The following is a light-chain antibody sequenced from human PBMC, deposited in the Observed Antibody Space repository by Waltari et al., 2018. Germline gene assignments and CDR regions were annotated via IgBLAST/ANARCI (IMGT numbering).Light chain of an antibody. CDR2: KAT. V-gene: IGLV3-27*01. Sequence: SYELTQPSSVSVSPGQTARIACSGDVLAKNSARWFQRKPGQAPIILSYKATGRASEIPERFSGSKSGTTVTLTISGAQVEDEADYHCYSAADNTWVFGGGTKLTVL. J-gene: IGLJ3*02. CDR3: YSAADNTWV. CDR1: VLAKNS.